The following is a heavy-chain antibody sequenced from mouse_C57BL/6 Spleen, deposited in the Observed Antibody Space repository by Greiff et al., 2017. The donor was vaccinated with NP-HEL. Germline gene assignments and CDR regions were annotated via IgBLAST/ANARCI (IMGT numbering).Heavy chain of an antibody. Sequence: EVQLQQSGPELVKPGASVKIPCKASGYTFTDYNMDWVKQSHGKSLEWIGDINPNNGGTIYNQKFKGKATLTVDKSSSTAYMELRSLTSEDTAVYYCASRAYSGYFDVWGTGTTVTVSS. J-gene: IGHJ1*03. V-gene: IGHV1-18*01. CDR3: ASRAYSGYFDV. D-gene: IGHD2-10*01. CDR2: INPNNGGT. CDR1: GYTFTDYN.